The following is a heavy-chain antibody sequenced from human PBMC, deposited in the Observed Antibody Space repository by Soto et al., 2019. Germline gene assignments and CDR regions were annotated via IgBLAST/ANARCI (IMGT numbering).Heavy chain of an antibody. D-gene: IGHD1-26*01. CDR1: GFTFSSYA. Sequence: GGSLRLSCAASGFTFSSYAMHWVRQAPGKGLEWVAVISYDGSNKYYADSVKGRFTISRDNSKNTLYLQMNSLRAEDTAVYYCARAKYGLVGATFTSYWGQGTLVTVSS. CDR3: ARAKYGLVGATFTSY. CDR2: ISYDGSNK. V-gene: IGHV3-30-3*01. J-gene: IGHJ4*02.